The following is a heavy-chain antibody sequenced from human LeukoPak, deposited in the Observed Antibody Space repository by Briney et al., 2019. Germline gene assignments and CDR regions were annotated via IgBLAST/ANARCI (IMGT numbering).Heavy chain of an antibody. V-gene: IGHV4-59*01. J-gene: IGHJ4*02. Sequence: SETLSLTCTVSGGSISSYYWSWIRQPPGKGLEWVGYIYYSGSTNYNPSLKSRVTISVDTSKNQFSLKLSSVTAADTAVYYCARDSNYYDSSGYRYDFDYWGQGTLVTVSS. CDR2: IYYSGST. CDR1: GGSISSYY. D-gene: IGHD3-22*01. CDR3: ARDSNYYDSSGYRYDFDY.